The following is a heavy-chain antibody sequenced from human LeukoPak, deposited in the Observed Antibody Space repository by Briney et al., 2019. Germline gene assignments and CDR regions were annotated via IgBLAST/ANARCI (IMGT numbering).Heavy chain of an antibody. CDR1: GGSISSSSYY. CDR3: ARVSIYDILTGYYLGGATFDY. Sequence: PSETLSLTCTVSGGSISSSSYYWGWIRQPPGKGPEWIGSIYYSGSTYYNPSLKSRVTMSVDTSKNQFSLKLSSVTAADTAVYYCARVSIYDILTGYYLGGATFDYWGQGTLVTVSS. CDR2: IYYSGST. D-gene: IGHD3-9*01. J-gene: IGHJ4*02. V-gene: IGHV4-39*07.